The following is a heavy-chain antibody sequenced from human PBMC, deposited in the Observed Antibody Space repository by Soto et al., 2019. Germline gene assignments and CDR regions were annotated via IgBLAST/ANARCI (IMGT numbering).Heavy chain of an antibody. D-gene: IGHD6-19*01. CDR3: ARGGYCSELTD. V-gene: IGHV3-33*01. CDR2: IWYDGSNK. CDR1: GFTFSSYG. Sequence: QVQLVESGGGVVQPGRSLRLSCAASGFTFSSYGMHWVRQAPGKGLEWVAVIWYDGSNKYYADSVKGRFTISRDNSKNPLYLQMNSLRAEDTAVYYCARGGYCSELTDWGQGTLVTVSS. J-gene: IGHJ4*02.